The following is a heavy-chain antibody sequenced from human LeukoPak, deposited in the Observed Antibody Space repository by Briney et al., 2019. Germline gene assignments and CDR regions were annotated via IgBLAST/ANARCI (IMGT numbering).Heavy chain of an antibody. CDR2: INPAGGST. Sequence: ASVKVSCTASGYTFTSYYIHWVRQAPGQGLEWMGIINPAGGSTTYAQKFQGSRLTLTRDTSTGTVYMELSSLRSEDTAVYYCARGRGVHDSHTYDYFDYWGQGSLVTVSS. D-gene: IGHD3-22*01. J-gene: IGHJ4*02. CDR3: ARGRGVHDSHTYDYFDY. CDR1: GYTFTSYY. V-gene: IGHV1-46*01.